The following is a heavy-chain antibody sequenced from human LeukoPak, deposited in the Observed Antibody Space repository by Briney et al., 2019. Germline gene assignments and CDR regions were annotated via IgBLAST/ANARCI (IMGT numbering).Heavy chain of an antibody. J-gene: IGHJ4*02. CDR1: GGSISSSSYY. CDR3: ARLPAAAVPIRKYYFDY. Sequence: SGTLSLTCTVSGGSISSSSYYWGWIRQPPGKGLEWIGSIYYSGSTYYNPSLKSRVTISVDTSKNQFSLKLSSVTAADTAVYYCARLPAAAVPIRKYYFDYWGQGTLVTVSS. D-gene: IGHD2-2*01. V-gene: IGHV4-39*07. CDR2: IYYSGST.